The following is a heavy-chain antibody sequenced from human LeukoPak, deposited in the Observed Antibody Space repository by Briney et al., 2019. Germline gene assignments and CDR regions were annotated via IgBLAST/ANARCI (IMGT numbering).Heavy chain of an antibody. Sequence: GGSLRLSCAASGFTFSSYSMNWVRQAPGKGLEWVSSISSSSSYIYYADSVKGRFTISRDNAKNSLYLQMNSLRAEDTAAYYCASGIAAAGTNFDYWGQGTLVTVSS. CDR1: GFTFSSYS. D-gene: IGHD6-13*01. CDR2: ISSSSSYI. J-gene: IGHJ4*02. V-gene: IGHV3-21*01. CDR3: ASGIAAAGTNFDY.